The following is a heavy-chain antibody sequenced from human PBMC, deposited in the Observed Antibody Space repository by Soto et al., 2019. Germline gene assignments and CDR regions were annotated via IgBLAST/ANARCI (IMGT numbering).Heavy chain of an antibody. D-gene: IGHD5-18*01. CDR3: ARGSSYGYFYYYGMDV. CDR1: GGSFSGYY. J-gene: IGHJ6*02. Sequence: SETLSLTCAVYGGSFSGYYWSWIRQPPGKGLEWIGEINHSGSTNYNPSLKSRVTISVDTSKNQFSLKLSSVTAADTAVYYCARGSSYGYFYYYGMDVWGQGTTVTASS. V-gene: IGHV4-34*01. CDR2: INHSGST.